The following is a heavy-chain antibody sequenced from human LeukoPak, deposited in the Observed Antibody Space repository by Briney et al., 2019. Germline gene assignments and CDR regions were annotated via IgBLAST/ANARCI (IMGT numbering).Heavy chain of an antibody. Sequence: SETLSLTCAVYGGSFSGYYWSWIRQPPGKGLEWIGEINHSGSTNYNPSLKSRVTISVDTSKNQFSLKLSSVTAADTAVYYCARVPFCSGGSCYSPPDYWGQGTLVTVSS. V-gene: IGHV4-34*01. CDR3: ARVPFCSGGSCYSPPDY. J-gene: IGHJ4*02. CDR1: GGSFSGYY. D-gene: IGHD2-15*01. CDR2: INHSGST.